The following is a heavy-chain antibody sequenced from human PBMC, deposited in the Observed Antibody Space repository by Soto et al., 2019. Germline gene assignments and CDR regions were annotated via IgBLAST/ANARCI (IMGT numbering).Heavy chain of an antibody. Sequence: SETLSLTCAVSSGSISSSNWWSWVRQPPGKGLEWIGEIYHSGSTNYNPSLKSRVTISVDKSKNQFSLKLSSVTAADTAVYYCAREYSSSWRYFQHWGQGTLVTVSS. CDR2: IYHSGST. J-gene: IGHJ1*01. CDR1: SGSISSSNW. CDR3: AREYSSSWRYFQH. V-gene: IGHV4-4*02. D-gene: IGHD6-13*01.